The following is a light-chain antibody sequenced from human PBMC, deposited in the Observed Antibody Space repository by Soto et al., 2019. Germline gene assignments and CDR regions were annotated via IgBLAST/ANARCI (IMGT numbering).Light chain of an antibody. CDR3: QQYGSSPPLIT. Sequence: EIVLTQSPGTLSLSPGERATLSCRASQSVSSSYLAWYQQTPGQAPRLLIYGASSRATGIPDRFSGSGSGTDFTLTISRLEPEDFAVYYCQQYGSSPPLITFGQGTRLEIK. V-gene: IGKV3-20*01. J-gene: IGKJ5*01. CDR2: GAS. CDR1: QSVSSSY.